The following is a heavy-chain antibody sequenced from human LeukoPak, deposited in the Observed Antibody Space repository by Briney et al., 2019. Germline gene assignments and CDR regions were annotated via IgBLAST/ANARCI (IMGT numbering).Heavy chain of an antibody. V-gene: IGHV3-48*02. J-gene: IGHJ4*02. CDR3: AWVSGDYFDY. D-gene: IGHD7-27*01. CDR1: GFTFSGYS. CDR2: ISSSGSTI. Sequence: GGSLRLSCAASGFTFSGYSMNWVRQAPGKGLEWVSYISSSGSTIHYADSVKGRFTISRDNAKNSLYLQMNSLRDEDTAVYYCAWVSGDYFDYWGQGTLVTVSS.